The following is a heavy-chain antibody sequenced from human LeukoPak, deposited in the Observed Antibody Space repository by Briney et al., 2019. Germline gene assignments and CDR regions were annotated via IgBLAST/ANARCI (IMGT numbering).Heavy chain of an antibody. CDR2: ISSNGGST. J-gene: IGHJ4*02. Sequence: PGGSLRLSCAASGFTFSSYAMHWVRQAPGKGLEYVSAISSNGGSTYYANSVKGRFTISRDNSKNTLYLQMGSLRAEDMAVYYCARWGLTLAIDYWGQGTLVTVSS. CDR1: GFTFSSYA. V-gene: IGHV3-64*01. D-gene: IGHD2-21*02. CDR3: ARWGLTLAIDY.